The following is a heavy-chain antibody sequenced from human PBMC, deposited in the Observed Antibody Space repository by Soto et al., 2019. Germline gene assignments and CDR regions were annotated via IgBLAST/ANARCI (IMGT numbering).Heavy chain of an antibody. J-gene: IGHJ3*02. CDR2: MNPNSGNT. V-gene: IGHV1-8*01. Sequence: ASVKVSCKASGYTFTSYDINWVRQATGQGLEWTGWMNPNSGNTGYAQKFQGGVTMTRNTSISTAYMELSSLRSEDTAVYYCAYCSGGSCYSGNAFDIWGQGTMVTVSS. CDR3: AYCSGGSCYSGNAFDI. CDR1: GYTFTSYD. D-gene: IGHD2-15*01.